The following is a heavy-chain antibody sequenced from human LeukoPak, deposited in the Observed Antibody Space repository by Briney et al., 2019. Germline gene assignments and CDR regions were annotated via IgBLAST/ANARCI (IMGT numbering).Heavy chain of an antibody. CDR1: GGSFSGYY. V-gene: IGHV4-34*01. Sequence: KPSETLSLTCAVYGGSFSGYYWSWIRQPPGKGLEWIGEISHSGSTNYNPSLKSRVTISVDTSKNQFSLKLSSVTAADTAVYYCARANPYMEWGSRGNFDYWGQGTLVTVSS. CDR2: ISHSGST. J-gene: IGHJ4*02. D-gene: IGHD3-3*01. CDR3: ARANPYMEWGSRGNFDY.